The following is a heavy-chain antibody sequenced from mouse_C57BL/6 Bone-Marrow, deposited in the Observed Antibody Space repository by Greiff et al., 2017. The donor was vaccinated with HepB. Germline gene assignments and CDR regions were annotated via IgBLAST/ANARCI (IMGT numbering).Heavy chain of an antibody. CDR1: GFSLSTFGMG. V-gene: IGHV8-8*01. J-gene: IGHJ4*01. CDR2: IWWDDDK. CDR3: ARIGPLSVDNGYAMDY. D-gene: IGHD6-1*01. Sequence: QVTLKESGPGILQPSQTLSLTCSFSGFSLSTFGMGVGWIRQPSGKGLEWLANIWWDDDKYYNPALKSRLTISKDTSKNQVFLKIAKVDTADTATYDCARIGPLSVDNGYAMDYWGQGTSVTVSS.